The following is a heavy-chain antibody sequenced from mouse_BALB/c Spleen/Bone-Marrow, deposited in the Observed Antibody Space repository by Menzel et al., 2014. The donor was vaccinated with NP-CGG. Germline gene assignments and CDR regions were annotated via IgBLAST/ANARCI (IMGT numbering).Heavy chain of an antibody. V-gene: IGHV3-5*02. Sequence: VQLQQSGPGLVKPSQTVSLTCTVTGISITTGNYRWSWIRQFPGNKLEWIGYIYYSGTITYNPSLTSRTTITRDTSKIQFFLEITSLPAKDTGSCYCARYLGAYLDYWGQGTPLTGSS. CDR3: ARYLGAYLDY. CDR2: IYYSGTI. CDR1: GISITTGNYR. J-gene: IGHJ2*01. D-gene: IGHD1-1*01.